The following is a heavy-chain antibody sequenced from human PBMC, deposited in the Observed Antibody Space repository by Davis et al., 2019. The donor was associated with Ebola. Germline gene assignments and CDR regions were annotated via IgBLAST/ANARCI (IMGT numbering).Heavy chain of an antibody. J-gene: IGHJ5*02. CDR1: GFTFDDYA. V-gene: IGHV3-9*01. CDR2: ISWNSGSI. Sequence: PGGSLRLSCAASGFTFDDYAMHWVQHAPGKGLEWVSGISWNSGSIGYADSVKGRFTISRDNAKNSLYLQMNSLRAEDTALYYCAKDKGGSYGSGSYGGFDPWGQGTLVTVSS. CDR3: AKDKGGSYGSGSYGGFDP. D-gene: IGHD3-10*01.